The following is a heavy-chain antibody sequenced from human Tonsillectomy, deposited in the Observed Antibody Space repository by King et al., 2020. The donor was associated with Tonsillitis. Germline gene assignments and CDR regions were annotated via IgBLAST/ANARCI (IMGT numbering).Heavy chain of an antibody. CDR3: GTVGLWFGEINYYYGMDV. CDR2: IYSGGTST. V-gene: IGHV3-23*03. D-gene: IGHD3-10*01. J-gene: IGHJ6*02. Sequence: VQLVESGGGLVQPGGSLRLSCAASGFTFSSYAMSWVRQAPGKGLEWVSVIYSGGTSTCYADSVKGRFTISRDDSKNTLFLQMNSLRAEDTAAYYCGTVGLWFGEINYYYGMDVWGQGTTVTVSS. CDR1: GFTFSSYA.